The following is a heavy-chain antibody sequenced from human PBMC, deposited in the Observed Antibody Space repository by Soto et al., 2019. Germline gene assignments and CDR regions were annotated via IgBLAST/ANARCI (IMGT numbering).Heavy chain of an antibody. CDR3: ARADRTLVTSYGLDV. J-gene: IGHJ6*02. V-gene: IGHV4-34*02. CDR1: GGSFSGFY. D-gene: IGHD3-16*01. CDR2: INHSGTI. Sequence: QVQIQQWGAGLLKPSETLSLTCAVSGGSFSGFYWTWIRQPPGEGLEWIGEINHSGTINFNPSLRSRLTISLDSSKKHCSLRLTSLTAADAAVYYCARADRTLVTSYGLDVWGQETKVTVSS.